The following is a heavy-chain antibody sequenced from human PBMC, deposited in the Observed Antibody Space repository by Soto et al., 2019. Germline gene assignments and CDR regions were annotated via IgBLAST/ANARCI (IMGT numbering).Heavy chain of an antibody. CDR3: ARQKFLEWLNWFDP. D-gene: IGHD3-3*01. CDR1: GGSISSGDYY. J-gene: IGHJ5*02. CDR2: IYYSGST. V-gene: IGHV4-30-4*01. Sequence: SETLSLTCTVSGGSISSGDYYWSWIRQPPGKGLEWIGYIYYSGSTYYNPSLKSRVTISVDTSKNQFSLKLSSVTAADTAVYYCARQKFLEWLNWFDPWGQGTLVTVSS.